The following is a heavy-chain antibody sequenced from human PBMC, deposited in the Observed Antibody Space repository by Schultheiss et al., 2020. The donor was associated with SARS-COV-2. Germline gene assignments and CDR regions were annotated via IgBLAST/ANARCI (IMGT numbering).Heavy chain of an antibody. D-gene: IGHD6-6*01. CDR3: ARDLSYSSSLMYY. V-gene: IGHV3-30*04. CDR1: GFTFSSYA. CDR2: IWYDGSNK. J-gene: IGHJ4*02. Sequence: GGSLRLSCAASGFTFSSYAMHWVRQAPGKGLEWVAVIWYDGSNKYYADSVKGRFTISRDNSKNTLYLQMNSLRAEDTAVYYCARDLSYSSSLMYYWGQGTLVTVSS.